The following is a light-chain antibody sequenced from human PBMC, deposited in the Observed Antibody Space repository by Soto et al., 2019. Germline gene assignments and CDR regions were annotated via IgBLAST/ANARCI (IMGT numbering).Light chain of an antibody. CDR2: GNN. Sequence: QAVVTQPPSVSGAPGQRVTISCTGSSSNIGAGYGVHWYQQLPGTAPKLLIYGNNNRPSGVPDRFSGSKSGTSASLAITGLQAEDEADYYCQSYDSSLSGGVFGGGTKLTVL. J-gene: IGLJ3*02. CDR1: SSNIGAGYG. CDR3: QSYDSSLSGGV. V-gene: IGLV1-40*01.